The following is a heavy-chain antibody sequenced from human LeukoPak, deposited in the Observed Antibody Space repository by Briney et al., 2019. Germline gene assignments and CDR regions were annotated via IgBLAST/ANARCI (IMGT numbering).Heavy chain of an antibody. CDR2: ISGSGGGT. V-gene: IGHV3-23*01. J-gene: IGHJ4*02. CDR1: GITFNSYA. CDR3: AKDLGRYRNNYFDY. D-gene: IGHD1-26*01. Sequence: GGSPRLSCAASGITFNSYAMSWVRQAPEKGLEWVATISGSGGGTYYADSVKGRFTISRDDSKNTLYLQMNSLRAEDTAVYYCAKDLGRYRNNYFDYWGQGTLVTVSS.